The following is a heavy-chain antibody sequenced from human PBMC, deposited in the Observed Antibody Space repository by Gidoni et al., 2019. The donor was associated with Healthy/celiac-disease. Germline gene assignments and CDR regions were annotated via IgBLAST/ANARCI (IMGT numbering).Heavy chain of an antibody. D-gene: IGHD2-2*01. CDR2: IIPIFGAA. J-gene: IGHJ6*03. CDR1: GCTFSCYA. Sequence: QVQLVQSAAEVKKPGSSLKVSCKASGCTFSCYALRWVRQAPGQGIEWMGGIIPIFGAANYAQKFQGRVTITADKSTSTAYMELSRLRSEDTAVYYCARDGVPAATHYYYYYMDVWGKGTTVTVSS. CDR3: ARDGVPAATHYYYYYMDV. V-gene: IGHV1-69*06.